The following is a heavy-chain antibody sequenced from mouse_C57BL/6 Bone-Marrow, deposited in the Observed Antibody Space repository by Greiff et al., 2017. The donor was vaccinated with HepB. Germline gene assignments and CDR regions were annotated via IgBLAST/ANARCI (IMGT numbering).Heavy chain of an antibody. D-gene: IGHD1-1*01. V-gene: IGHV1-54*01. CDR3: ARSGTTVVASGNFDV. CDR2: INPGSGGT. J-gene: IGHJ1*03. Sequence: VQLQQSGAELIRPGPSVKVSCKASGYAFTNYLIEWVKQRPGQGLEWIGVINPGSGGTNYNEKFKGKATLTADKSSSTAYMQLSSLTSEDSAVYFCARSGTTVVASGNFDVWGTGTTVTVSS. CDR1: GYAFTNYL.